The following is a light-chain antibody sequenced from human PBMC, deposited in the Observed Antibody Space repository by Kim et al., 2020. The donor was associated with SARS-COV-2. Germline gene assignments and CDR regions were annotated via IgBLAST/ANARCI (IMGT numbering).Light chain of an antibody. J-gene: IGLJ3*02. CDR2: SNN. CDR3: AAWDDSLNGWV. V-gene: IGLV1-44*01. CDR1: SSNIGSNT. Sequence: GQRVTIYCSGSSSNIGSNTVNWYQQRPGTAPKLLIYSNNQRPSGVPDRFSGSKSGTSASLAISGLQSEDEADYYCAAWDDSLNGWVFGGGTQLTVL.